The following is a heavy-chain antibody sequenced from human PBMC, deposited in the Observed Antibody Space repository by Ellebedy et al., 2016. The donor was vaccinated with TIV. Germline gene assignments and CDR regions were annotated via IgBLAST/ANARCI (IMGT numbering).Heavy chain of an antibody. J-gene: IGHJ4*02. V-gene: IGHV3-11*01. CDR2: ISSSGSTI. Sequence: GESLKISXAASGFTFSDYYMSWIRQAPGKGLEWVSYISSSGSTIYYADSVKGRFTISRDNAKNSLYLQMNSLRAEDTAVYYCARASAHSSGYYYGFDYWGQGTLVTVSS. CDR3: ARASAHSSGYYYGFDY. D-gene: IGHD3-22*01. CDR1: GFTFSDYY.